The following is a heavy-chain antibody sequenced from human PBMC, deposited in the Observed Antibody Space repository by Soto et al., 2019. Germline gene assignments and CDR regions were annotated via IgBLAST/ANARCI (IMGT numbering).Heavy chain of an antibody. Sequence: PGGSLRLSCAASGFTFSSYSMNWVRQAPGKGLEWVSYISSSSSTIYYADSVKGRFTISRDNAKNSLYLQMNSLRAEDTAVYYCAKDKGCDASGWHHQDAFDISGQGTPVPVSS. CDR2: ISSSSSTI. V-gene: IGHV3-48*01. CDR1: GFTFSSYS. J-gene: IGHJ3*02. CDR3: AKDKGCDASGWHHQDAFDI. D-gene: IGHD6-19*01.